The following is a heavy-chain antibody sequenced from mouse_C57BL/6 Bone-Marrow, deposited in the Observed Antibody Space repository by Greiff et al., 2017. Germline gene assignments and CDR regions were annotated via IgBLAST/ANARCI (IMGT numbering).Heavy chain of an antibody. Sequence: VKLQESGAELVKPGASVKMSCKASGYTFTTYPIEWMKQNHGKSLEWIGNFHPYNDDTKYNEKFKGKATLTVEKSSSTVYLELSRLTSDDSAVYYCARRGYWVGYFDVWGTGTTVTVSS. D-gene: IGHD2-3*01. CDR3: ARRGYWVGYFDV. CDR1: GYTFTTYP. CDR2: FHPYNDDT. J-gene: IGHJ1*03. V-gene: IGHV1-47*01.